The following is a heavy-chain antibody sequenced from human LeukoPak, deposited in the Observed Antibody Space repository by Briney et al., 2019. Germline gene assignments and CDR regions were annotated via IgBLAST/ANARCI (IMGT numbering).Heavy chain of an antibody. D-gene: IGHD1-26*01. Sequence: GGSLRLSCAASGFTFSSYGMHWVRQAPGKGLEWVAVISYVGSNKYYADSVKGRFTISRDNSKNTLYLQMNSLRAEDTAVYYCAKAIVGAYVGFDYWGQGTLVTVSS. V-gene: IGHV3-30*18. CDR3: AKAIVGAYVGFDY. J-gene: IGHJ4*02. CDR1: GFTFSSYG. CDR2: ISYVGSNK.